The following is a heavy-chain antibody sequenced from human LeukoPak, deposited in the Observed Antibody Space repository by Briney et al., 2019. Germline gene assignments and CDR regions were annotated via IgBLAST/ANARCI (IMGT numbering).Heavy chain of an antibody. CDR1: GYTFTGYY. J-gene: IGHJ3*02. CDR3: ARVVSSLLPAARDAFDI. Sequence: ASVKVSCKASGYTFTGYYMHWVRQAPGQGLEWMGWINPNSGGTNYAQKFQGRVTMTRDTSIGTAYMELSRLRSDDTAVYYCARVVSSLLPAARDAFDIWGQGTMVTVSS. CDR2: INPNSGGT. D-gene: IGHD2-2*01. V-gene: IGHV1-2*02.